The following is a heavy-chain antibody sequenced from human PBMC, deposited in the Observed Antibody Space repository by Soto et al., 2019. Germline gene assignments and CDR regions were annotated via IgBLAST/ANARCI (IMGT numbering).Heavy chain of an antibody. Sequence: PGGSLRLSCAASGFTFSSNYMSWVRQAPGKGLEWVSVIYSGGSTYYADSVKGRITISRDDSKNTPFLQMNSLRAEDTAVYYCATAKLLLPWLFDYWGQGTLVTVSS. CDR1: GFTFSSNY. D-gene: IGHD2-15*01. CDR2: IYSGGST. CDR3: ATAKLLLPWLFDY. J-gene: IGHJ4*02. V-gene: IGHV3-66*01.